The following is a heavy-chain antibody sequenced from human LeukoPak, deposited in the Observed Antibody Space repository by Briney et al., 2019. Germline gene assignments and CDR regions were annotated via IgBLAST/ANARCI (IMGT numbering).Heavy chain of an antibody. CDR2: INHSGST. Sequence: PSETLSLTCAVYGGSFSGYYWSWIRQPPGKGLEGIGEINHSGSTNYNPYLKSRVTISVDTSKNQFSLKLSSVTAADTAVYYCARYSSSWSGWFDPWGQGTLVTVSS. CDR1: GGSFSGYY. D-gene: IGHD6-13*01. V-gene: IGHV4-34*01. CDR3: ARYSSSWSGWFDP. J-gene: IGHJ5*02.